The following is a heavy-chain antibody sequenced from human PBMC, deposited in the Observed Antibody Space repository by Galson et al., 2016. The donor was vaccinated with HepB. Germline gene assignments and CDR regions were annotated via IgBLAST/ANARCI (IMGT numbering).Heavy chain of an antibody. CDR3: AKRITVAGTLDY. J-gene: IGHJ4*02. Sequence: SLRLSCAASGFPFSSYAMNWVRQRPGKGLEWVAVISGSGDTIFYADSVKGRFTVSRDNSKNTLYLQMSSLRAEDTAVYYCAKRITVAGTLDYWGQGTLVTVSS. V-gene: IGHV3-23*01. D-gene: IGHD6-19*01. CDR2: ISGSGDTI. CDR1: GFPFSSYA.